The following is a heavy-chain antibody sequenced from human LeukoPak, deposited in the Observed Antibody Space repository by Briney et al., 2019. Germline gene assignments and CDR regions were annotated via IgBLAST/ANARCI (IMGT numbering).Heavy chain of an antibody. V-gene: IGHV4-30-4*01. Sequence: PSQTLSLTCTVSGGSISSGDYYWSWIRQPPGKGLEWIGYIYYSGSTYYNPSLKSRVTISVDTSKNQFSLKLSSVTAADTAVYYCARVGVRGVIRSYWGQGTLVTVSS. J-gene: IGHJ4*02. CDR1: GGSISSGDYY. CDR2: IYYSGST. CDR3: ARVGVRGVIRSY. D-gene: IGHD3-10*01.